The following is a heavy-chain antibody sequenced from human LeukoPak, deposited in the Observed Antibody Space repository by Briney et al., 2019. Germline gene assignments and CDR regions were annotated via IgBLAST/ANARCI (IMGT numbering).Heavy chain of an antibody. V-gene: IGHV3-48*03. CDR2: ISSSGSLI. CDR1: GFTFSSYE. D-gene: IGHD3-22*01. J-gene: IGHJ4*02. CDR3: VRELPPVVQYYFDY. Sequence: GGSLRLSCAASGFTFSSYEMNWVRQAPGKGLEWVSYISSSGSLIYYADSVEGRFTISRDYAKNSLYLQMNSLRAEDTAVYYCVRELPPVVQYYFDYWGPGALVTVSS.